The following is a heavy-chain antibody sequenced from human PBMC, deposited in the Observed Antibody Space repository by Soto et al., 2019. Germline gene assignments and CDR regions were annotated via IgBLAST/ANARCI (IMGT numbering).Heavy chain of an antibody. V-gene: IGHV1-2*04. Sequence: GTSVELSCKACGYTIKGYYMHWVRQANGQGLEWMGWINPNSGGTNYAQKLQGWVTMTRDTSISTAYMELSRLGSDDTAVYYCARGPYGSSRPRVDYYATDVWAQGTTVPVSS. D-gene: IGHD6-6*01. CDR3: ARGPYGSSRPRVDYYATDV. CDR2: INPNSGGT. J-gene: IGHJ6*02. CDR1: GYTIKGYY.